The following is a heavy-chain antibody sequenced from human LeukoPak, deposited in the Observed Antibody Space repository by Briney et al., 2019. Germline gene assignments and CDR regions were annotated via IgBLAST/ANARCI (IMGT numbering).Heavy chain of an antibody. V-gene: IGHV5-51*01. Sequence: GESLKISCKGSGYSFTTYWIGWVRQLPGKGLDWMGIIYPGDSDVKYSPSFQGQVTISADKSINPAYLQWSSLKASDTATYFCASLVARGSHYDYWGQGTLVTVSS. J-gene: IGHJ4*02. CDR2: IYPGDSDV. D-gene: IGHD1-26*01. CDR3: ASLVARGSHYDY. CDR1: GYSFTTYW.